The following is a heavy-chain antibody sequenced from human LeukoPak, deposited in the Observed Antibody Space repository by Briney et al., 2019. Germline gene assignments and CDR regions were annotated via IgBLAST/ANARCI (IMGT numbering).Heavy chain of an antibody. CDR3: ARVGDMVRGVIITWSALRDYFDY. V-gene: IGHV1-2*02. CDR2: INPNSGGT. D-gene: IGHD3-10*01. Sequence: ASVTVSCKASGYTFTVYYMHWVRQAPGQGLEWMGWINPNSGGTSYAQKFQGRVTMTRDTSISTAYMELSRLRSDDTAVYYCARVGDMVRGVIITWSALRDYFDYWGQGTLVSVSS. CDR1: GYTFTVYY. J-gene: IGHJ4*02.